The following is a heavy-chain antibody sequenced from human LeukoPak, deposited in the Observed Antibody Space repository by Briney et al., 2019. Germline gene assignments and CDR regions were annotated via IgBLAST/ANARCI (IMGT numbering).Heavy chain of an antibody. V-gene: IGHV3-66*01. CDR1: GFTVSSNY. Sequence: GGSLRLSCAASGFTVSSNYMSWVRQAPGQGLEWVSVIYSSGNTYYADSVQGRLTMSRDNPENTLYLQMNSLRAEDTALYYCARAHDRGYYYGFDYWGQGTLVTVSS. CDR2: IYSSGNT. CDR3: ARAHDRGYYYGFDY. J-gene: IGHJ4*02. D-gene: IGHD3-22*01.